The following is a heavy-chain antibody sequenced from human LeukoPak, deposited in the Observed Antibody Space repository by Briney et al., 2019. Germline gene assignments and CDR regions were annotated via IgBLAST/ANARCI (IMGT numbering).Heavy chain of an antibody. CDR1: GFTFSSYG. V-gene: IGHV3-30*02. J-gene: IGHJ6*03. Sequence: PGGSLRLSCAASGFTFSSYGMHWVRQAPGKGLEWVAFIRYDGSNKYYADSVKGRFTISRDNSKNTLYLQMNSLRAEDTAVYYCAKGGRNCSSTSCYRGREYYYYYYMDVSRKGTTVTVSS. D-gene: IGHD2-2*02. CDR2: IRYDGSNK. CDR3: AKGGRNCSSTSCYRGREYYYYYYMDV.